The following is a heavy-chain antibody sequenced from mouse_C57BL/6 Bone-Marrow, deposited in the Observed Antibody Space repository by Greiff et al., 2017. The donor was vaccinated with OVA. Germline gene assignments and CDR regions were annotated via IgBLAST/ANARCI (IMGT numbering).Heavy chain of an antibody. Sequence: QVQLQQSGPELVKPGASVKISCKASGYAFSSSWMNWVKQRPGKGLEWIGRIYPGDGDTNYNGKFKGKATLTADKSSSTAYMQLSSLTSADSAVYYCAGDGYYGFAYWGQGTLVTVSA. CDR3: AGDGYYGFAY. CDR1: GYAFSSSW. D-gene: IGHD2-3*01. J-gene: IGHJ3*01. V-gene: IGHV1-82*01. CDR2: IYPGDGDT.